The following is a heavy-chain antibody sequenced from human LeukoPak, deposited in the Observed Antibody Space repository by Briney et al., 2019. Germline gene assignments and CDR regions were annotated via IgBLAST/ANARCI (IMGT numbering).Heavy chain of an antibody. D-gene: IGHD3-22*01. Sequence: SETLSLTCTVSGYSISSGYYWGWIRQPPGKGLEWIGSIYYSGSTYYNPSLKSRVTISVDTSKNQFSLKLSSVTAADTAVYYCARASQYYYDSSGYFTWGQGTLVTVSS. CDR3: ARASQYYYDSSGYFT. J-gene: IGHJ4*02. CDR1: GYSISSGYY. V-gene: IGHV4-38-2*02. CDR2: IYYSGST.